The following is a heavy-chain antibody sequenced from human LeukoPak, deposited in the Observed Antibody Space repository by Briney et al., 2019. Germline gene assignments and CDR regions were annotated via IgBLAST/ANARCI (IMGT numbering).Heavy chain of an antibody. CDR3: ARGRWTDVARGSYYFDY. V-gene: IGHV3-30-3*01. CDR2: ISYDGSNK. CDR1: EFIFSSYT. Sequence: GGSLRLSCAASEFIFSSYTMHWVRQAPGKGLEWVAVISYDGSNKYYADSVKGRFTISRDNSKNTLYLQMNSLRAEDTAVYYCARGRWTDVARGSYYFDYWGQGTLVSVSS. D-gene: IGHD3-10*01. J-gene: IGHJ4*02.